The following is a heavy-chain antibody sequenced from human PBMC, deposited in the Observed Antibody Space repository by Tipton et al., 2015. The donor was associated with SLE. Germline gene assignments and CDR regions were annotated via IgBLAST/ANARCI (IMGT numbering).Heavy chain of an antibody. CDR3: ARGRSIAARGWFDP. D-gene: IGHD6-6*01. Sequence: LRLSCAVYGGSFSGYYWSWIRQPPGKGLEWIGEINHSGSTNYNPSLKSRVTISVDTSKNQFSLKLSSVTAADTAVYYCARGRSIAARGWFDPWGQGTLVTVSS. V-gene: IGHV4-34*01. CDR2: INHSGST. J-gene: IGHJ5*02. CDR1: GGSFSGYY.